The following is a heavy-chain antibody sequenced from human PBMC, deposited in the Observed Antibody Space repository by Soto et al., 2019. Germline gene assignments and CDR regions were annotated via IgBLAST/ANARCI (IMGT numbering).Heavy chain of an antibody. J-gene: IGHJ6*02. Sequence: QVQLVESGGGVVQPGRSLRLSCAASGFTFSSYGMHWVRQAPGKGLEWVAVIWYDGSNKYYADSVKGRFTISRDNSKNTLYLQMNSLRAEATAVYYCARDRRNGYYYYGMDVWGQGTTVTVSS. V-gene: IGHV3-33*01. CDR2: IWYDGSNK. CDR3: ARDRRNGYYYYGMDV. D-gene: IGHD1-1*01. CDR1: GFTFSSYG.